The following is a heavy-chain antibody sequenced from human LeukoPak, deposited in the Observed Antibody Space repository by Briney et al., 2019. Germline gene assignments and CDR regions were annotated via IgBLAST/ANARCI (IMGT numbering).Heavy chain of an antibody. D-gene: IGHD3-22*01. V-gene: IGHV3-64D*09. Sequence: GGSLRLSCAASGFTFSSYAMSWVRQAPGKGLEYVSAINSNGGTTYYSDSVEGRFTISRDNSKNTLYLQMSSLRAEDTAVYYCVKMGTYYYDSSGSNYWGQGPLVTVSS. J-gene: IGHJ4*02. CDR2: INSNGGTT. CDR1: GFTFSSYA. CDR3: VKMGTYYYDSSGSNY.